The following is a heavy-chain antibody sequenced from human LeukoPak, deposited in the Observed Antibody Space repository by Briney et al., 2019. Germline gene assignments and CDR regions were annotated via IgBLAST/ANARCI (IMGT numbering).Heavy chain of an antibody. J-gene: IGHJ3*02. D-gene: IGHD3-16*01. CDR3: AKVKGEVIGAFDI. CDR2: ISYDGNNR. CDR1: GFSFSSYG. Sequence: GGSLRLSCAASGFSFSSYGFHWVRQAPGKGLEWVAVISYDGNNRYYADSVKGRFTFSRYNSKNTLYLQMNSLRAEDTAVYYCAKVKGEVIGAFDIWGQGTMVTVSS. V-gene: IGHV3-30*18.